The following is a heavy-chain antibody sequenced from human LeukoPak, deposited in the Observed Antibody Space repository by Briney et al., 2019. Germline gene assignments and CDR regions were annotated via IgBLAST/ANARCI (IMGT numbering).Heavy chain of an antibody. CDR2: IYYSGST. CDR1: GGSISGYY. Sequence: SETLSLTCTVSGGSISGYYWNWIRQPPGKGLEWIGYIYYSGSTNYNPSLKSRVTISVDTSKNQFSLKLSSVTAADTAVYYCARLPLPTVVTDWGQGTLVTVSS. J-gene: IGHJ4*02. CDR3: ARLPLPTVVTD. V-gene: IGHV4-59*08. D-gene: IGHD4-23*01.